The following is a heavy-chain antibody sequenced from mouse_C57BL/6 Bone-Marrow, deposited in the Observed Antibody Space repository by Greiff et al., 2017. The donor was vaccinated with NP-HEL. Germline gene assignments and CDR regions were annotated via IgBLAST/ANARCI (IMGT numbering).Heavy chain of an antibody. J-gene: IGHJ3*01. CDR1: GYTFTSYW. CDR3: SSPLPQSWFAY. V-gene: IGHV1-64*01. CDR2: IHPNSGST. Sequence: QVQLQQPGAELVKPGASVKLSCKASGYTFTSYWMHWVKQRPGQGLEWIGMIHPNSGSTNYNEKFKSKATLTVDKSSSTAYMQLSSLTSEDSAVYYCSSPLPQSWFAYWGQGTRVTVSA.